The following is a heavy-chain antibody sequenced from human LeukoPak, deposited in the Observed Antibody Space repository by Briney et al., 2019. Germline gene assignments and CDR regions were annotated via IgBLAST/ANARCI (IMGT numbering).Heavy chain of an antibody. CDR1: GFTFSSYA. CDR2: ISYDGSNK. V-gene: IGHV3-30-3*01. J-gene: IGHJ1*01. D-gene: IGHD2-2*02. CDR3: ARGSYCGSTSCYTAEHFQH. Sequence: GRSLRLSCAASGFTFSSYAMHWVRQAPGKGLEWVAVISYDGSNKYYADSVKGRFTISRDNSKNTLYLQMNSLKTDDTAEYYCARGSYCGSTSCYTAEHFQHWGQGTQVTVSS.